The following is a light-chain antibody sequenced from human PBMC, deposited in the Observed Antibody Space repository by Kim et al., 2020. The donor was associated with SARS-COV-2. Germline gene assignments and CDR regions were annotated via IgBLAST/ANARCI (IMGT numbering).Light chain of an antibody. CDR3: CSYAGSVV. CDR1: SSDVGGYDY. CDR2: DVT. V-gene: IGLV2-11*01. Sequence: PGQSVTISCTGTSSDVGGYDYVSWYQQHPGKAPKLMIYDVTKRPSGVPDRFSGSKSGNTASLTISGLQTEDEADYYCCSYAGSVVFGGGTQLTVL. J-gene: IGLJ2*01.